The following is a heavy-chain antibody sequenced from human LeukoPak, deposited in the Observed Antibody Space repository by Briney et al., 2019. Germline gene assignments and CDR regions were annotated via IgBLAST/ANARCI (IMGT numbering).Heavy chain of an antibody. J-gene: IGHJ4*02. CDR2: ISSSGSPR. V-gene: IGHV3-11*01. CDR3: AREISGEKTYYFDY. D-gene: IGHD1-26*01. Sequence: KPGGSLRLSCAASGFTFSDYYMSSIRQAPGKGLGWDPYISSSGSPRYYAESVKGRFTISRDNAKSSLYLQMNSLRAEDTAVYYCAREISGEKTYYFDYWGQGTLVTVSS. CDR1: GFTFSDYY.